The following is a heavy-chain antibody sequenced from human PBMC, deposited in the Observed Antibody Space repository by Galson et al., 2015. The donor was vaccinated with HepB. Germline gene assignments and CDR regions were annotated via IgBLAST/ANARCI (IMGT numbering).Heavy chain of an antibody. D-gene: IGHD3-3*01. V-gene: IGHV3-48*03. CDR2: IGGSGTPI. J-gene: IGHJ4*02. CDR3: AKGRVAL. CDR1: GFTFSNYG. Sequence: SLRLCCAASGFTFSNYGMSWVRQAPRKGLEWVSFIGGSGTPIYYADSVRGRFTISRDNAKNSLYLQMNSLKAEDTATYYCAKGRVALWGQGALVTVSS.